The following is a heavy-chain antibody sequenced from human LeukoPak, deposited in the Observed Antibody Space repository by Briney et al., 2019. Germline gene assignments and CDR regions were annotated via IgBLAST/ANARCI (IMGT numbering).Heavy chain of an antibody. CDR2: IYYSGST. D-gene: IGHD3-22*01. V-gene: IGHV4-59*08. Sequence: KPSETLSLTCTVSGGSISSYYWSWIRQPPGKGLEWIGYIYYSGSTNYNPSLKSRVTISVDTSKNQFSLKLSSVTAADTAVYYCARLGYYDSSGYYEDTFAFDIWGQGTMVTVSS. CDR3: ARLGYYDSSGYYEDTFAFDI. CDR1: GGSISSYY. J-gene: IGHJ3*02.